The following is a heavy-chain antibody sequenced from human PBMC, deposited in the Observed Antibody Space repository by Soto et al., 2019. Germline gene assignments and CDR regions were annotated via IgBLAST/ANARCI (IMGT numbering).Heavy chain of an antibody. CDR3: ARRASSSGWDRENWFDP. Sequence: PGESLKISCKGSGYSFTSYWIGWVRQMPGKGLEWMGIIYPGDSDTRYSPSFQGQVTISADKSISTAYLQWSSLKASDTAMYYCARRASSSGWDRENWFDPWGQGTLVTVSS. J-gene: IGHJ5*02. V-gene: IGHV5-51*01. CDR1: GYSFTSYW. CDR2: IYPGDSDT. D-gene: IGHD6-19*01.